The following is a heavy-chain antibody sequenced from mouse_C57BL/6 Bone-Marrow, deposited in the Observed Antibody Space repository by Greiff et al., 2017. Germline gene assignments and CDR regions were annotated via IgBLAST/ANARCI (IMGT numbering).Heavy chain of an antibody. V-gene: IGHV14-4*01. J-gene: IGHJ2*01. D-gene: IGHD4-1*01. CDR3: TSLGDY. CDR1: GFNITDDY. Sequence: VQLQQSGAELVRPGASVKLSCTASGFNITDDYMHWVKQRPEQGLEWIGWIDPENGNTDYDSKFKGKATITADTSSNTAYLQLSSLTSEDTAVYYSTSLGDYWGQGTTVTVSA. CDR2: IDPENGNT.